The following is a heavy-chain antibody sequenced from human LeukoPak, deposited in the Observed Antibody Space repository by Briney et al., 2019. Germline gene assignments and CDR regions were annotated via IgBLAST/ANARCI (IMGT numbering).Heavy chain of an antibody. Sequence: GASVKVSCKASGYTFTSYGISWVRQAPGQGLEWMGWISAYNGNTNYAQKLQGRVTMTTDTSTSTAYMELRSLRSDDTAVYYCARDREDFWSGYFYYFDYWGQGTLVTVSS. CDR1: GYTFTSYG. CDR2: ISAYNGNT. D-gene: IGHD3-3*01. CDR3: ARDREDFWSGYFYYFDY. V-gene: IGHV1-18*01. J-gene: IGHJ4*02.